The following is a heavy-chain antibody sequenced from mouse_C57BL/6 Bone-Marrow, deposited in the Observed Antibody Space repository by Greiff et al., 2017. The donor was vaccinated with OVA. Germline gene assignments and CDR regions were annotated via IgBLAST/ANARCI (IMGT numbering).Heavy chain of an antibody. D-gene: IGHD1-1*01. CDR1: GYTFTSYW. CDR2: IDPSDSYT. V-gene: IGHV1-50*01. CDR3: ASIITTVVAPGWFAY. Sequence: QVQLQQPGAELVKPGASVKLSCKASGYTFTSYWMQWVKQRPGQGLEWTGEIDPSDSYTNYNQKFKGKATLTVDTSSSTAYMQLSSLTSEDSAVYYCASIITTVVAPGWFAYWGQGTLVTVSA. J-gene: IGHJ3*01.